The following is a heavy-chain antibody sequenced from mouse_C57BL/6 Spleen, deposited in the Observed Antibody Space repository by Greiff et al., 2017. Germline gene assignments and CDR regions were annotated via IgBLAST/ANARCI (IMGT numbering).Heavy chain of an antibody. D-gene: IGHD1-1*01. CDR1: GYAFSSSW. CDR2: IYPGDGDT. V-gene: IGHV1-82*01. Sequence: VQVVESGPELVKPGASVKISCKASGYAFSSSWMNWVKQRPGKGLEWIGRIYPGDGDTNYNGKFKGKATLTADKSSSTAYMQLSSLTSEDSAVYFCARDGHYGEFAYWGQGTLVTVSA. J-gene: IGHJ3*01. CDR3: ARDGHYGEFAY.